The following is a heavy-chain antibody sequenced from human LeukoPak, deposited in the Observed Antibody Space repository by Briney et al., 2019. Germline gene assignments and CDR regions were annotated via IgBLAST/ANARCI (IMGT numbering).Heavy chain of an antibody. V-gene: IGHV4-38-2*02. CDR1: GYSINSGYS. Sequence: PSETLSLTCTVSGYSINSGYSWGWIRQPPGKGLEWIGSLFHSGGTYYTPSLESRVTISADTTRNQFSLKISSVTAADTAVYYCARGVADTTGYYGEDYWGQGTLVTVSS. D-gene: IGHD4-17*01. CDR2: LFHSGGT. J-gene: IGHJ4*02. CDR3: ARGVADTTGYYGEDY.